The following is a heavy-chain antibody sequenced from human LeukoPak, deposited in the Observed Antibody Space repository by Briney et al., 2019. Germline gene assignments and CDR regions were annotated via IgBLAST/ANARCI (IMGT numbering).Heavy chain of an antibody. D-gene: IGHD3-16*01. J-gene: IGHJ4*02. V-gene: IGHV1-18*01. CDR1: GYTFTNYG. CDR2: ISGYNANT. Sequence: ASVKVSCKASGYTFTNYGISWVRQAPGQGLEWMGWISGYNANTNYVQKFQGRVTMTTDTSTHAAYMELRSLRSDDTAVYYCARGSHRLYDYVWGTYESKDYWGQGTLVTVSS. CDR3: ARGSHRLYDYVWGTYESKDY.